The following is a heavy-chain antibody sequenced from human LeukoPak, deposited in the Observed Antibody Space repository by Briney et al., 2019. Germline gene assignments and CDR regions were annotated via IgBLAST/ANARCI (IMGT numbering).Heavy chain of an antibody. CDR2: ISAYNGNT. Sequence: ASVKVSCKASGYTFTSYGISRVRQAPGQGLEWMGWISAYNGNTKYAQKLQGRVTMTTDTSTSTAYMELRSLRSDDTAVYYCARERATVTTGFQHWGQGTLVTVSS. D-gene: IGHD4-17*01. CDR1: GYTFTSYG. V-gene: IGHV1-18*01. CDR3: ARERATVTTGFQH. J-gene: IGHJ1*01.